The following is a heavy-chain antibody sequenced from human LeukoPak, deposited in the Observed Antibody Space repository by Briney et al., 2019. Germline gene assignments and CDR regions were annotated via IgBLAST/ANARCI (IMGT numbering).Heavy chain of an antibody. J-gene: IGHJ3*02. CDR2: IFYSGST. CDR3: ARSAYSYGADAFDI. Sequence: SETLSLTCTVSSGSTSTSNYYWGWVRQPPGKALEWTGNIFYSGSTTYNPSLKSRVTISVDTSKNQFSLKLSSVTAADTAVYYCARSAYSYGADAFDIWGQGTMVTVSS. V-gene: IGHV4-61*05. CDR1: SGSTSTSNYY. D-gene: IGHD5-18*01.